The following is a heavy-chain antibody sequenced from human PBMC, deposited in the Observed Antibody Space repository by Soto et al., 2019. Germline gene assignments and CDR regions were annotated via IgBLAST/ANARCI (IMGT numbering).Heavy chain of an antibody. CDR2: ISSSSSTI. CDR1: GFTFSSYS. V-gene: IGHV3-48*02. CDR3: ALEWVPYYHYLMAV. D-gene: IGHD3-3*01. J-gene: IGHJ6*02. Sequence: GEYLRLSCAASGFTFSSYSMNWVRQAPGKGLEWVSYISSSSSTIYYADSVKGRFTISRDNAKNSLYLQMNSLRDEDTAVYYFALEWVPYYHYLMAVRGQVTTVTVSS.